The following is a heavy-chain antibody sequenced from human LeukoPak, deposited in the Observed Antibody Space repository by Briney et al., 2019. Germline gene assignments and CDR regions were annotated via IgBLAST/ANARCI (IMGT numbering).Heavy chain of an antibody. CDR3: ARGGATGMMLDYYYMDV. D-gene: IGHD6-13*01. V-gene: IGHV1-8*01. J-gene: IGHJ6*03. CDR2: MNPKSGNT. CDR1: GYTFTSYD. Sequence: ASVKVSCKASGYTFTSYDINWVRQATGQGPEWMGWMNPKSGNTGYAQKFQGRVTMTRDTSISTAYMELSRLRSDDTAVYYCARGGATGMMLDYYYMDVWGKGTTVTVSS.